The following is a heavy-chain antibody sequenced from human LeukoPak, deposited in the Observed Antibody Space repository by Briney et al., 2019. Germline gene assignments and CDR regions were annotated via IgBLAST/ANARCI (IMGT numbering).Heavy chain of an antibody. CDR2: INPNDGDT. CDR1: GYTFTDYY. J-gene: IGHJ4*02. CDR3: ARANFLYCSSSTCLFDY. Sequence: ASVKVSCKASGYTFTDYYMHWVRQAPGQGFEWMGWINPNDGDTNYAQKFQGRVTMTRDTSISTAHMEMSRLRSDDTAVYYCARANFLYCSSSTCLFDYWGQGTLVTVSS. V-gene: IGHV1-2*02. D-gene: IGHD2-2*01.